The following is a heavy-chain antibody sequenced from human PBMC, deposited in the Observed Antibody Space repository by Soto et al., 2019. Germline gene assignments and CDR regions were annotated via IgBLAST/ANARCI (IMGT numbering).Heavy chain of an antibody. J-gene: IGHJ3*02. CDR1: GYTFTSYG. D-gene: IGHD3-10*01. Sequence: ASVKVSCKASGYTFTSYGISXARQAPGQGLEWMGWISAYNGNTNYAQKLQGRVTMTTDTSTSTAYMELRSLRSDDTAVYYCAREGRYYYGSGTSDIWGQGTMVTVSS. CDR3: AREGRYYYGSGTSDI. V-gene: IGHV1-18*01. CDR2: ISAYNGNT.